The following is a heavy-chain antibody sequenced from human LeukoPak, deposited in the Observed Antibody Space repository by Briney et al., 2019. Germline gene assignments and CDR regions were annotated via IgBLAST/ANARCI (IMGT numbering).Heavy chain of an antibody. J-gene: IGHJ6*03. CDR1: GYAFTGYY. Sequence: ASVKVSCKASGYAFTGYYMHWVRQAPGQGLEWMGWINPNSGGTNNAQKFQGRVTMTRDTSISTAYMELSRLRSDDTAVYYCARGAGYYYGSGSSKENYYYYYYMDVWGKGTTVTVSS. CDR2: INPNSGGT. D-gene: IGHD3-10*01. CDR3: ARGAGYYYGSGSSKENYYYYYYMDV. V-gene: IGHV1-2*02.